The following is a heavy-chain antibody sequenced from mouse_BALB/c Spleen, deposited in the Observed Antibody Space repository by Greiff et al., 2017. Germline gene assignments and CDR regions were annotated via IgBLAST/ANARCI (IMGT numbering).Heavy chain of an antibody. V-gene: IGHV1S16*01. D-gene: IGHD3-2*01. J-gene: IGHJ3*01. Sequence: VQLQQPGAELVKPGASVKLSCKASGYTFTGYWMHWVNLRPGQGLEWIGEINPSNGGTNYNEKFKRKATLTVDKSSSTAYMQLSSLTSEDSAVYCCTVGTARATWFAYWGQGTLVTVSA. CDR1: GYTFTGYW. CDR2: INPSNGGT. CDR3: TVGTARATWFAY.